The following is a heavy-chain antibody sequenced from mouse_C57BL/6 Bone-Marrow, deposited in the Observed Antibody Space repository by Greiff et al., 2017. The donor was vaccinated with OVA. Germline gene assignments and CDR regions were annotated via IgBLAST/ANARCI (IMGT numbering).Heavy chain of an antibody. CDR3: ARSEGMIRDWFAY. CDR2: IYPRRGNT. CDR1: GYTFTSYG. Sequence: QVQLKQSGAELARPGASVKLSCKASGYTFTSYGLSWVKQRTGQGLEWIGEIYPRRGNTYYNEKFKGKATLTADKSSSTAYMELRSLTSEDSAVYFCARSEGMIRDWFAYWGQGTLVTVSA. J-gene: IGHJ3*01. V-gene: IGHV1-81*01. D-gene: IGHD2-4*01.